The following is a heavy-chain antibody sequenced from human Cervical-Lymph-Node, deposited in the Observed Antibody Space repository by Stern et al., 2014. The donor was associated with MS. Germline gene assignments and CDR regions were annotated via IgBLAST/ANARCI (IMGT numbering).Heavy chain of an antibody. J-gene: IGHJ4*02. CDR2: IKQDGSEK. CDR1: GLTFSSYW. Sequence: VQLVESGGGLVQPGGSLRLSCAASGLTFSSYWMSWVRQAPGKGLEWVANIKQDGSEKYYVDSVKGRFTISRDNAKNSLYLQMNSLRAEDTAVYYCARDRFSEFDYWGQGTLVTVSS. V-gene: IGHV3-7*01. CDR3: ARDRFSEFDY.